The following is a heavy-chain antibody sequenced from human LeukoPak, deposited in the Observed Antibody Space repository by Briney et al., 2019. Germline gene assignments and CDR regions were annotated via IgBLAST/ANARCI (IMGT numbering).Heavy chain of an antibody. CDR1: GFTFSDPG. D-gene: IGHD3-22*01. J-gene: IGHJ4*02. CDR3: TSLSGSSAEGY. V-gene: IGHV3-73*01. Sequence: GGSLRLSCTASGFTFSDPGIHWVRQASGKGLEWVGLIRSKAKSYATAYAASVKGRFTISRDDSKNTAYLQMNSLKTEDTAVYYCTSLSGSSAEGYWGQGTLVTVSS. CDR2: IRSKAKSYAT.